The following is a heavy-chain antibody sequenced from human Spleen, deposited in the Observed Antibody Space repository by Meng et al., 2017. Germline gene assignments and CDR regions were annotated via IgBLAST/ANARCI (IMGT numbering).Heavy chain of an antibody. J-gene: IGHJ4*02. D-gene: IGHD5-18*01. CDR3: ARESGQAMVSRFFDY. Sequence: ASVKVSCKASGYTFTGYYIRWVRQAPGQGLEWMGWINPNIGGTHYAPTFQGRVTLTRDTSTSTAYMELSSLRSEDTAVYYCARESGQAMVSRFFDYWGQGTLVTVSS. V-gene: IGHV1-2*02. CDR1: GYTFTGYY. CDR2: INPNIGGT.